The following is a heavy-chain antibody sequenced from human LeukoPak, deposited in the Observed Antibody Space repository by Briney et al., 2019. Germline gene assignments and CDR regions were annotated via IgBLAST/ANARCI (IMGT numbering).Heavy chain of an antibody. CDR2: ISSSSYI. CDR1: GFTFSSYS. D-gene: IGHD3-10*02. J-gene: IGHJ6*04. Sequence: PGGSLRLSCAASGFTFSSYSMNWVRQAPGKGLEWVSSISSSSYIYYADSVKGRFTISRDNAKNSLYLQMNSLRAEDTAVYYCAELGITMIGGVWGKGTTVTISS. CDR3: AELGITMIGGV. V-gene: IGHV3-21*01.